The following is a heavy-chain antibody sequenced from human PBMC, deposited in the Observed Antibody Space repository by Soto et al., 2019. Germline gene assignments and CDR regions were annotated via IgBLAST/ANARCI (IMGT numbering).Heavy chain of an antibody. CDR1: GFTFSSYW. CDR2: INSDGSST. J-gene: IGHJ6*02. D-gene: IGHD3-22*01. V-gene: IGHV3-74*01. CDR3: ARVGYYYDSSGYAGNYYYYYGMDV. Sequence: GGSLRLSCAASGFTFSSYWMHWVRQAPGKGLVWVSRINSDGSSTSYADSVKGRFTISRDNAKNTLYLQMNSLRAEDTAVYYCARVGYYYDSSGYAGNYYYYYGMDVWGQGTTVTVSS.